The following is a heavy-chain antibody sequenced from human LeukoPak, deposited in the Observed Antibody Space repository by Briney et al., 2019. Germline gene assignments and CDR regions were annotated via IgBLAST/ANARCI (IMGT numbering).Heavy chain of an antibody. J-gene: IGHJ4*02. CDR3: ARGLLWFGESEDIFDY. D-gene: IGHD3-10*01. CDR1: GFTFSSYG. V-gene: IGHV3-23*01. Sequence: GGSLRLSCAASGFTFSSYGMSWVRQAPGKGLEWVSSISGSGGSTHYADSVKGRFTISRDNSKNTLFLQMNSLRAEDTAVYYCARGLLWFGESEDIFDYWGQGTLVTVSS. CDR2: ISGSGGST.